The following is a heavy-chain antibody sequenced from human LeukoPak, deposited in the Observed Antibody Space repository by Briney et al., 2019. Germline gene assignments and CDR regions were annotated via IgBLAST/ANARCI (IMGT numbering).Heavy chain of an antibody. Sequence: GGSLRLSCAASGFTFSSYAMSWVRQAPGKGLEWVSAISGSGGSTYYADSVKGRFTISRDNSENTLYLQMNSLRAEDTAVYYCAKVGQLVPKYYYMDVWGKGTTVTVSS. V-gene: IGHV3-23*01. D-gene: IGHD6-6*01. CDR2: ISGSGGST. CDR3: AKVGQLVPKYYYMDV. J-gene: IGHJ6*03. CDR1: GFTFSSYA.